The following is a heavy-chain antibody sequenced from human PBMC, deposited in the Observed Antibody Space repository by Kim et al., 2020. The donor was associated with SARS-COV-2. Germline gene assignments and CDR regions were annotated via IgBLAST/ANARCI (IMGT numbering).Heavy chain of an antibody. CDR3: ARRRCSSTSCYEVFDY. V-gene: IGHV4-59*08. D-gene: IGHD2-2*01. CDR2: IYYSGST. CDR1: GGSISSYY. J-gene: IGHJ4*02. Sequence: SETLSLTCTVSGGSISSYYWSWIRQPPGKGLEWIGYIYYSGSTNYNPSLKSRVTISVDTSKNQFSLKLSSVTAADTAVYYCARRRCSSTSCYEVFDYWGQGTLVTVSS.